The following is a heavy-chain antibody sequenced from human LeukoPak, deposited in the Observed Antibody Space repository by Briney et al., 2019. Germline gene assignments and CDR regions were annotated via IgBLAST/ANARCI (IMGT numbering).Heavy chain of an antibody. J-gene: IGHJ6*03. CDR1: GFTFGDYA. D-gene: IGHD6-13*01. V-gene: IGHV3-49*04. CDR3: TRASSSTWSYYYYYMDV. Sequence: GGSLRLSCTASGFTFGDYAMSWVRQAPGKGLEWVGFIRSKTYGGTTEYAASVKGRFTISRDDSKSIAYLQMDSLKTEDTAVYYCTRASSSTWSYYYYYMDVWGKGTTVTISS. CDR2: IRSKTYGGTT.